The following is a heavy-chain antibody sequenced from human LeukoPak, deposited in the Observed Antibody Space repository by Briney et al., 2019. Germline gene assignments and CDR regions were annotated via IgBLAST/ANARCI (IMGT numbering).Heavy chain of an antibody. CDR3: ARAGIPGNYGMDV. CDR1: GGSFSGYY. V-gene: IGHV4-34*01. Sequence: SETLSLTCAVYGGSFSGYYWSWIRQPPGKGLEWIGEINHSGRTNYNPSLKSRVTISVDTSKNQFSLKLSSVTAADTAVYYCARAGIPGNYGMDVWGQGTTVTVSS. J-gene: IGHJ6*02. CDR2: INHSGRT. D-gene: IGHD6-13*01.